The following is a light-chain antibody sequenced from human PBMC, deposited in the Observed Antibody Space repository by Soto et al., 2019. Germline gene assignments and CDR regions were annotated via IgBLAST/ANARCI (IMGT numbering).Light chain of an antibody. CDR2: GAS. J-gene: IGKJ2*01. V-gene: IGKV3-20*01. CDR1: QSISSSY. Sequence: EIVLTQSPGTLSLSPGERATLSCRASQSISSSYLAWYQHTPGQAPRLLIYGASSRATGIPDRFSGSGSGTDFTLTISRLEPEDFAVYYCQQYGSSPETFGHGTKLEIK. CDR3: QQYGSSPET.